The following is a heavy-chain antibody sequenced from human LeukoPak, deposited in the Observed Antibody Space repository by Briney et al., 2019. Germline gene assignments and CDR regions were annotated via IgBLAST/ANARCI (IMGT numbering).Heavy chain of an antibody. V-gene: IGHV3-33*01. CDR3: AREFDY. J-gene: IGHJ4*02. Sequence: PGGSLRLSCAASGFTFSSCGMHWVRQAPGKGLEWVAVIWYDGSNKYYADSVKGRSTISRDNSKNTLYLQMNSLRAEDTAVYYCAREFDYWGQGTLVTVSS. CDR1: GFTFSSCG. CDR2: IWYDGSNK.